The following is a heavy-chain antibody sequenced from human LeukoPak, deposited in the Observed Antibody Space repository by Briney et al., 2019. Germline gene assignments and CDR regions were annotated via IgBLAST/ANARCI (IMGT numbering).Heavy chain of an antibody. Sequence: PGGSLRLSCAASGFTFSSYDMNWVRQAPGKGLEWVSYVSSSSSIIQYADSVKGRFTISRDNAKNSLYLQLNSLRAEDTAVYYCARTHFILSHAPYFDYWGQGTLVTVSS. CDR1: GFTFSSYD. CDR2: VSSSSSII. V-gene: IGHV3-48*04. D-gene: IGHD3-9*01. CDR3: ARTHFILSHAPYFDY. J-gene: IGHJ4*02.